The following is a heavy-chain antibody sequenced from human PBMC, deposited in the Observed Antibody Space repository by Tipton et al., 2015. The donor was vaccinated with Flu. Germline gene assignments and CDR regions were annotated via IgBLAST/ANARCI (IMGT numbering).Heavy chain of an antibody. D-gene: IGHD3-22*01. CDR1: GFTFSSYA. V-gene: IGHV3-23*01. CDR2: ISGSGGST. Sequence: SLRLSCAASGFTFSSYAMSWVRQAPGKGLEWVSAISGSGGSTYYADSVKGRFTISRDNSKTTLYLQMNSLRAEDTAVYYCAKPSDSSGARDWGQGTLVTVSS. J-gene: IGHJ4*02. CDR3: AKPSDSSGARD.